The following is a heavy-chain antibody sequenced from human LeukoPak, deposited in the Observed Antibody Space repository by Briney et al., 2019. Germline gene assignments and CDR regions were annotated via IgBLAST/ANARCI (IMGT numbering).Heavy chain of an antibody. D-gene: IGHD6-13*01. CDR1: GFTFSSYG. CDR3: AREGAAAVDY. Sequence: GGSLRLSCAASGFTFSSYGMHWVRQAPGKGLEWVAFIRDDGSNKYYAHSVKGRFTISRDNSKNTLYLQMNSLRAEDTAVYYCAREGAAAVDYWGQGTLVTVSS. V-gene: IGHV3-30*02. J-gene: IGHJ4*02. CDR2: IRDDGSNK.